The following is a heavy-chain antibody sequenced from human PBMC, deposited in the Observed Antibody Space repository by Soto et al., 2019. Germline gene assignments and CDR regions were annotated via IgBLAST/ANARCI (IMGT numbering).Heavy chain of an antibody. J-gene: IGHJ6*02. CDR2: VTASGGRA. Sequence: EVQLLESGGGWGQPGGSLRLSCAASGFTLDTFVMSWVRQVAGKGLEWVSTVTASGGRAYYADSVKGRFTISRDNSKKWLDLQMRRLGFEATGLYYCAVHLGQNYYTLNVWGLGTTVTVAS. CDR3: AVHLGQNYYTLNV. D-gene: IGHD3-3*01. V-gene: IGHV3-23*01. CDR1: GFTLDTFV.